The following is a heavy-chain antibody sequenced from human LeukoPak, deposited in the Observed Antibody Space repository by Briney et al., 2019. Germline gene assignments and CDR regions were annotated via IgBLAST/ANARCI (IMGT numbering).Heavy chain of an antibody. J-gene: IGHJ5*02. Sequence: SATLSLTCTVAGASISDGHYYWGWIRQTPGKGLEWIASMYYSGATYYHPSLKSRVTISVNTSTNQLSLKLSSVTAADTAVYYCARQSLTPSDWLEPWGQGSLVIVSS. CDR1: GASISDGHYY. D-gene: IGHD1-26*01. V-gene: IGHV4-39*01. CDR3: ARQSLTPSDWLEP. CDR2: MYYSGAT.